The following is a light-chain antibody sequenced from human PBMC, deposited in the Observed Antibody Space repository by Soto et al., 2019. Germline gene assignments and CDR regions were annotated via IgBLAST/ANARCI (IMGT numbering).Light chain of an antibody. CDR3: QQYGSSGT. Sequence: DIQMTQSPSTLSASVGDRVTITCRASQSVNRWLAWYQQKPGKAPKLLIYEASSLESGVPSRFGGSGSGTEFTLTISRLEPEDFAVYYCQQYGSSGTFGQGTKVDI. J-gene: IGKJ1*01. V-gene: IGKV1-5*03. CDR2: EAS. CDR1: QSVNRW.